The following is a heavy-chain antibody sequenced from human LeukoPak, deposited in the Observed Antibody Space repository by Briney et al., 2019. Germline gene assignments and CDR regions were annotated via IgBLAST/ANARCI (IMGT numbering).Heavy chain of an antibody. CDR1: GGSISSYY. J-gene: IGHJ2*01. Sequence: SETLSLTCTVSGGSISSYYWSWIRQPPGKGLEWIGYIYYSGSTNYNPSLKSRVTISVDTSKNQFSLKLSSVTAADTAVYYCARQSATVVTRYWYFDLWGRGTLVTVSS. V-gene: IGHV4-59*08. CDR2: IYYSGST. D-gene: IGHD4-23*01. CDR3: ARQSATVVTRYWYFDL.